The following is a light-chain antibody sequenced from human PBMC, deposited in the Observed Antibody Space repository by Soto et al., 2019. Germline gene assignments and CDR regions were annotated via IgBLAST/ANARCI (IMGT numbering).Light chain of an antibody. CDR2: GIS. Sequence: IVLTQSPGTLSLSPGERATLSCRASQSIRSHYLAWYQQKPGQAPRLLMYGISRRATGIPDRFSGSGSGTDFTLTISSLQPEDFATYYCQQLNSYPLTFGGGTKVDIK. J-gene: IGKJ4*01. CDR3: QQLNSYPLT. V-gene: IGKV3-20*01. CDR1: QSIRSHY.